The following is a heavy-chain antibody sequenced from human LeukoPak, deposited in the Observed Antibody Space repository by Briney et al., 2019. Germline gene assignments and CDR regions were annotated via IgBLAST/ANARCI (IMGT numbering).Heavy chain of an antibody. D-gene: IGHD6-6*01. CDR3: ARVLYRWGAAQYYFDY. V-gene: IGHV4-39*07. CDR1: GGSISSSSYY. Sequence: KSSETLSLTCTVSGGSISSSSYYWGWIRQPPGKGLEWIGEINHSGSTNYNPSLKSRVTISVDTSKNQFSLKLSSVTAADTAVYYCARVLYRWGAAQYYFDYWGQGTLVTVSS. CDR2: INHSGST. J-gene: IGHJ4*02.